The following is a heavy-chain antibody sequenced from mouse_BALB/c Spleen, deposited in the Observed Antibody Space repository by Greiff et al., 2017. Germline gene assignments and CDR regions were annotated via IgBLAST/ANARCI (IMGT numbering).Heavy chain of an antibody. CDR3: ARRRDGLDY. V-gene: IGHV1-7*01. J-gene: IGHJ2*01. CDR2: INPSTGYT. Sequence: VQLQQSGAELAKPGASVKMSCKASGYTFTSYWMHWVKQRPGQGLEWIGYINPSTGYTEYNQKFKDKATLTADKSSSTAYMQLSSLTSEDSAVYYCARRRDGLDYWGQGTTLTVSS. D-gene: IGHD1-1*01. CDR1: GYTFTSYW.